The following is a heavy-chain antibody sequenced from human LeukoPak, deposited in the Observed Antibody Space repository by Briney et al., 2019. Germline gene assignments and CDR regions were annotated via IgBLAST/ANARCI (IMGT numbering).Heavy chain of an antibody. CDR2: ISAYNGNT. V-gene: IGHV1-18*01. J-gene: IGHJ6*03. Sequence: GASVKVSCKASGYTFTSYGISWVRQAPGQGLEWMGWISAYNGNTNYAQKLQGRVTMTTDTSTSTAYMELSRLRSDDTAVYYCARGRDCSSTSCYFFPIGEDHYYYYMDVWGKGTTVTVSS. CDR1: GYTFTSYG. D-gene: IGHD2-2*01. CDR3: ARGRDCSSTSCYFFPIGEDHYYYYMDV.